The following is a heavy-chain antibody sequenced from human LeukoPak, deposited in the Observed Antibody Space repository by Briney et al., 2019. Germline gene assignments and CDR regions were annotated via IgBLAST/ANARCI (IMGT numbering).Heavy chain of an antibody. CDR3: ARGLNWNYVWFDP. D-gene: IGHD1-7*01. CDR2: INPNSGGT. CDR1: GYTFTGYY. J-gene: IGHJ5*02. Sequence: ASVKFSCKASGYTFTGYYMHWVRQAPGQGLEWMGWINPNSGGTNYAQKFQGRVTMTRDTSISTAYMELSRLRSDDTAVYYCARGLNWNYVWFDPWGQGTLVTVSS. V-gene: IGHV1-2*02.